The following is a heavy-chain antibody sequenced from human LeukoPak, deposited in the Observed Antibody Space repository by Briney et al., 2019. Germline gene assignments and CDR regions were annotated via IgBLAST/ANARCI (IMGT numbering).Heavy chain of an antibody. CDR2: ISSISNYI. J-gene: IGHJ4*02. V-gene: IGHV3-21*01. CDR1: GFTFSNYH. CDR3: ANSGTATDDF. Sequence: GGSLRLSCAASGFTFSNYHMNCLRQSPGKGLELVSSISSISNYIYYADSVNGRITTTRDNAKNSLFLQMNSLRAKDTAVYYCANSGTATDDFWGQGTLVTVSS. D-gene: IGHD5-12*01.